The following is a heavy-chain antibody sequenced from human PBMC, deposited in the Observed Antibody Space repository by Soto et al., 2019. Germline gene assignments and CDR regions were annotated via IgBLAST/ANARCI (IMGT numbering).Heavy chain of an antibody. V-gene: IGHV3-23*01. J-gene: IGHJ4*02. CDR1: GFTFSSDA. Sequence: EVQLLESGGGLVQPGGSLRLSCAASGFTFSSDAMSWVRQARGKGLEWVSVISDSGGSTYYADSVKGRFTISRDNSKNKLTLQMNSLRAEDTALYYCVKNMVGGVARFDYWGQGILVTVSS. D-gene: IGHD3-10*01. CDR3: VKNMVGGVARFDY. CDR2: ISDSGGST.